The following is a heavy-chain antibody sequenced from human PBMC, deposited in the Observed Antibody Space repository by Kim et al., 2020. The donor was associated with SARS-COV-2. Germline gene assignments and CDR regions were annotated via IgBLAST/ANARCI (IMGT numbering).Heavy chain of an antibody. V-gene: IGHV7-4-1*02. CDR3: ARQQGDFWSGPLINYYYYGMDV. D-gene: IGHD3-3*01. J-gene: IGHJ6*02. CDR2: INTNTGNP. Sequence: ASVKVSCKASGYTFTSYAMNWVRQAPGQGLEWMGWINTNTGNPTYAQGFTGRFVFSLDTSVSTAYLQISSLKAEDTAVYYCARQQGDFWSGPLINYYYYGMDVWGQGTTVTVSS. CDR1: GYTFTSYA.